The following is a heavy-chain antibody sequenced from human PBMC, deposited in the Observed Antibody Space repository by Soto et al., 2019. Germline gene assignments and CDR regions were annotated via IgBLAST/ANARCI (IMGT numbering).Heavy chain of an antibody. Sequence: PSETLSLTCAVYGGSFSGYYWSWIRQPPGKGLEWIGEINHSGSTNYNPSLKSRVTISVDTSKNQFSLKLSSVTAADTAVYYCARMVGTAILNYYYGMDVWGQGTTITVSS. V-gene: IGHV4-34*01. CDR3: ARMVGTAILNYYYGMDV. CDR2: INHSGST. CDR1: GGSFSGYY. D-gene: IGHD2-21*02. J-gene: IGHJ6*02.